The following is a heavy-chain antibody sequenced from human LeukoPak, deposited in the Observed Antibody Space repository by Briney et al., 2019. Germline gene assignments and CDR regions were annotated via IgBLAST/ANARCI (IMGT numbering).Heavy chain of an antibody. CDR3: AAARVFNYYMDV. Sequence: PGGSLRLSCAASGFTFSSYAMSWVRQAPGKGLEWVSAISGSGGSTYYADSVKGRFTISRDNSKNTLYLQMNSLRAEDTAVYYCAAARVFNYYMDVWGKGTTVTISS. V-gene: IGHV3-23*01. CDR1: GFTFSSYA. CDR2: ISGSGGST. J-gene: IGHJ6*03. D-gene: IGHD6-25*01.